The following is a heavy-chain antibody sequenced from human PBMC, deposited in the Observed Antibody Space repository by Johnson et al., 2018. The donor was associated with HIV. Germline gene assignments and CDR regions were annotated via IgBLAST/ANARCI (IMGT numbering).Heavy chain of an antibody. D-gene: IGHD6-19*01. CDR2: ISWNSGSI. J-gene: IGHJ3*02. CDR3: ARAIESGWYGASDSFDI. Sequence: VQLVESGGGLVQPGRSLRLSCAASGFTFDDYAMHWVRQAPGKGLEWVSGISWNSGSIGYADSVQGRFTISRDNSENTLYLQMNSLRAEDSAVYYCARAIESGWYGASDSFDIWGQGTMVTVSS. V-gene: IGHV3-9*01. CDR1: GFTFDDYA.